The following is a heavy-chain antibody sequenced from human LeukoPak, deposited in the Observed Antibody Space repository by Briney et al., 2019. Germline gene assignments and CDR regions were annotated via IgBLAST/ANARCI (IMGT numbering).Heavy chain of an antibody. CDR1: GFTFSSYE. CDR3: ARPLRFLGGGAFDI. Sequence: GGSLTLSCPASGFTFSSYEMNWVRQPPGKGREGVSYISSSGSTIYYADSVKGRFTISRDNAKNSLYLQMNSLRAEDTAVYYCARPLRFLGGGAFDIWGQGTMVTVSS. D-gene: IGHD3-3*01. J-gene: IGHJ3*02. V-gene: IGHV3-48*03. CDR2: ISSSGSTI.